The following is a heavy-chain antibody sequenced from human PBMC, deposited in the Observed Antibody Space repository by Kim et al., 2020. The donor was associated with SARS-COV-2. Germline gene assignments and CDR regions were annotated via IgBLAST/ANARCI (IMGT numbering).Heavy chain of an antibody. CDR2: IYYSGST. Sequence: SETLSLTCTVSGGSISSGGYYWSWIRQHPGKGLEWIGYIYYSGSTYYNPSLKSRVTISVDTSKNQFSLKLSSVTAADTAVYYCARGVSSRYCGGDCYSSSLDYWGQGTLVTVSS. V-gene: IGHV4-31*03. D-gene: IGHD2-21*02. CDR3: ARGVSSRYCGGDCYSSSLDY. J-gene: IGHJ4*02. CDR1: GGSISSGGYY.